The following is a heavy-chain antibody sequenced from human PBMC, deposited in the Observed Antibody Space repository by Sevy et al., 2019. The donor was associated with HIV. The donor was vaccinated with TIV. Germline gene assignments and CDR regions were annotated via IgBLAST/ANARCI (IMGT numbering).Heavy chain of an antibody. CDR1: GFTFGNYA. CDR2: ISAGGGSA. V-gene: IGHV3-23*01. D-gene: IGHD3-3*01. Sequence: GGSLRLSCAASGFTFGNYAMNWVRQAPGKGPEWVSSISAGGGSAYYADSVKGRFTVSRDNSKNTLFLQLNSLRAEDTAVYYCAKDPSRVLDRDYWGQGTLVTVSS. CDR3: AKDPSRVLDRDY. J-gene: IGHJ4*02.